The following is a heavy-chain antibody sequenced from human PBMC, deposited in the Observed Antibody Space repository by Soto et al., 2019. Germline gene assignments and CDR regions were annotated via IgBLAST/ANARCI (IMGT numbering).Heavy chain of an antibody. CDR2: IFHYGNL. J-gene: IGHJ4*02. CDR1: GGSISSSNW. D-gene: IGHD2-15*01. Sequence: QVQLQESGPGLVQPSETLSLTCAVSGGSISSSNWWSWVRQPPGKGLEWVGEIFHYGNLNYKPTLKSRVTITADDSKREVSLDVTSLTPADTAVYFCARQEHAVVLPSASRLEFDHWGQGSLVIVSS. CDR3: ARQEHAVVLPSASRLEFDH. V-gene: IGHV4-4*02.